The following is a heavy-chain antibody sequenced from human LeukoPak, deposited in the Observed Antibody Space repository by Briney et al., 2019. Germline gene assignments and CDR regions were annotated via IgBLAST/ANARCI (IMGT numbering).Heavy chain of an antibody. D-gene: IGHD3-10*01. CDR1: GGTFSSYA. CDR3: ARGDNYYGSGSYPTPFNWFDP. J-gene: IGHJ5*02. Sequence: GASVKVSCEASGGTFSSYAISWVRQAPGQGLEWMGGIIPIFGTANYAQKFQGRVTITADESTSTAYMELSSLRSEDTAVYYCARGDNYYGSGSYPTPFNWFDPWGQGTLVTVSS. V-gene: IGHV1-69*13. CDR2: IIPIFGTA.